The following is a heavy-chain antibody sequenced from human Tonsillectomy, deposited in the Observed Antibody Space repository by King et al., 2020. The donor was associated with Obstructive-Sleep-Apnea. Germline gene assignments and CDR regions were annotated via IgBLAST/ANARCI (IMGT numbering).Heavy chain of an antibody. CDR2: ISAYNGNT. CDR1: VYTFSNYG. D-gene: IGHD3-10*01. CDR3: ARDQEYYGPGSYSYLDL. V-gene: IGHV1-18*01. J-gene: IGHJ5*02. Sequence: VQLVESGAEVKKPGASVKCSCKAAVYTFSNYGISWVRQAPGQGLEWMGWISAYNGNTNYAQKLKGRVTMTTDTSTSTAYMELRSLRSDDTAVYYCARDQEYYGPGSYSYLDLWGQGTLVTVSS.